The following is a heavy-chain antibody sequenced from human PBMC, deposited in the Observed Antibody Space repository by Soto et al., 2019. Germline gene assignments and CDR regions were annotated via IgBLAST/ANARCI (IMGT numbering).Heavy chain of an antibody. D-gene: IGHD3-3*01. J-gene: IGHJ4*02. CDR1: GFSITNTW. Sequence: EVQLVESGGGLVQPGGSLRLSCAASGFSITNTWMHWVRQAPGKGLEWVGRVKSKADGGTADYAGPVKGRFTVSSDDSKNKQDLQLNILKMEDTAVYYCNSYPDFWGGHTPLWGQGTLVTVSS. CDR2: VKSKADGGTA. V-gene: IGHV3-15*07. CDR3: NSYPDFWGGHTPL.